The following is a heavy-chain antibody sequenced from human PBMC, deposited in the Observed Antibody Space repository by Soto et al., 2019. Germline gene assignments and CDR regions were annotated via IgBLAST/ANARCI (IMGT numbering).Heavy chain of an antibody. Sequence: PGGSLRLSCAASGFPFSKYGMHWVRQAPGKGLEWVAFIWYDGNNRYYSDSVKGRLTISRDNSKNTLYLQMNSLRAEDTAVYYCARDYKALASYLDYWGQGTLVTVSS. V-gene: IGHV3-30*02. CDR3: ARDYKALASYLDY. CDR1: GFPFSKYG. D-gene: IGHD1-1*01. J-gene: IGHJ4*02. CDR2: IWYDGNNR.